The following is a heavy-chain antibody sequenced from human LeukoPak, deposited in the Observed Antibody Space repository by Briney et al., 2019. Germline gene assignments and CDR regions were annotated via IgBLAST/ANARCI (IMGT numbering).Heavy chain of an antibody. CDR3: ARAKDFDY. J-gene: IGHJ4*02. CDR2: IYYSGRT. CDR1: GGSISRYY. V-gene: IGHV4-59*01. Sequence: SETLSLTCTVSGGSISRYYWSWIRQPPGKGLEWIGYIYYSGRTNYNPSLKSRVTISVDTSKNQFSLKLSSVTAADTAVYYCARAKDFDYWGQGTLVTVSS.